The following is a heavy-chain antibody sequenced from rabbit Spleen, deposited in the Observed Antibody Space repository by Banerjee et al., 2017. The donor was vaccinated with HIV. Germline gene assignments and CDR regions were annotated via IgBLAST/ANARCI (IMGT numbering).Heavy chain of an antibody. CDR2: INAVTGKA. CDR1: GFSFSDRDV. D-gene: IGHD8-1*01. J-gene: IGHJ4*01. V-gene: IGHV1S45*01. Sequence: QEQLVESGGGLVQPEGSLTLTCKASGFSFSDRDVMCWVRQAPGKGLQWIACINAVTGKAVYASWAKGRFTFSKTSSTTVTLQMTSLTAADTATYFCGRGGDWGSYFALWGPGTLVTVS. CDR3: GRGGDWGSYFAL.